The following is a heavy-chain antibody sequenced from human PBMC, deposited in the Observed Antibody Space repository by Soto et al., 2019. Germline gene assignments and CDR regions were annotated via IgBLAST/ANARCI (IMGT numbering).Heavy chain of an antibody. CDR3: GRAKKYLAYYYYMDV. V-gene: IGHV4-34*01. J-gene: IGHJ6*03. D-gene: IGHD2-2*01. CDR2: INHSGST. CDR1: GGSFSGYY. Sequence: KSSETLSLTCAVYGGSFSGYYWSWIRQPPGKGLEWIGEINHSGSTNYNPSLKSRVTISVDTSKNQFSLKLSSVTAAGTAVYYCGRAKKYLAYYYYMDVWGKGTTVTV.